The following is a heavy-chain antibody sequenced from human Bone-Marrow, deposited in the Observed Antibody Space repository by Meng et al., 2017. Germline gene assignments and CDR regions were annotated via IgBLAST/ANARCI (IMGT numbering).Heavy chain of an antibody. D-gene: IGHD2-2*01. CDR2: IYYSGST. CDR3: ARDSSLTPQDNWFDP. V-gene: IGHV4-39*07. Sequence: GSLRLSCTVSSGSISSSSYYWGWIRQPPGKGLEWIGSIYYSGSTYYNPSLKSRVTISVDTSKNQFSLKLSSVTAADTAVYYCARDSSLTPQDNWFDPWGQGTLVTVSS. CDR1: SGSISSSSYY. J-gene: IGHJ5*02.